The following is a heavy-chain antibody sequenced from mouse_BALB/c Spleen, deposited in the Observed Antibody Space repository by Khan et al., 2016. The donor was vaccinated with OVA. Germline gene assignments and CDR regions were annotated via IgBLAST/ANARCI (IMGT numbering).Heavy chain of an antibody. Sequence: DVKLQESGPGLVKPSQSLSLTCTVTGYSITSGYGWNWIRQFPGNKLEWIGYISYSGSTNYNPSLKSRISITRDTSKNQFFLQLNSVTTEDTATYYCARTARIKYWGQGTTLTVSS. CDR1: GYSITSGYG. CDR2: ISYSGST. D-gene: IGHD1-2*01. V-gene: IGHV3-2*02. CDR3: ARTARIKY. J-gene: IGHJ2*01.